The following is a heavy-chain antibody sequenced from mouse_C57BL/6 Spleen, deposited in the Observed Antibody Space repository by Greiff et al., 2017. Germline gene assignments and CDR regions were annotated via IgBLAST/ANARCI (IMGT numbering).Heavy chain of an antibody. CDR3: VRGDWWYFDV. V-gene: IGHV10-1*01. CDR1: GFSFNTYA. Sequence: EVQLVESGGGLVQPKGSLKLSCAASGFSFNTYAMNWVRQAPGKGLEWVARIRSKSNNYATYYADSVKDRFTISRDDSESMLYLQMNNLKTEDTAMYYCVRGDWWYFDVWGTGTTVTVSS. CDR2: IRSKSNNYAT. J-gene: IGHJ1*03.